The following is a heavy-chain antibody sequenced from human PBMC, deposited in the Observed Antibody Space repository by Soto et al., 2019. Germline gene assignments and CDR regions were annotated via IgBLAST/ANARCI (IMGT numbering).Heavy chain of an antibody. D-gene: IGHD7-27*01. V-gene: IGHV3-30-3*01. CDR1: GFTFSSYA. Sequence: TGGSLRLSCAASGFTFSSYAMHWFRQAPGKGLEWVAVISYDGSNKYYADSVKGRFTISRDNSKNTLYLQMNSLRAEDTAVYYCASAISIWETFDYWGQGTLVTVSS. J-gene: IGHJ4*02. CDR2: ISYDGSNK. CDR3: ASAISIWETFDY.